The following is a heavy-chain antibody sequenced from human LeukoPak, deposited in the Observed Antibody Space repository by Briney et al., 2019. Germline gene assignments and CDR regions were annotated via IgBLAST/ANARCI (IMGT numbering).Heavy chain of an antibody. D-gene: IGHD2-8*01. V-gene: IGHV1-18*01. CDR1: GYTFTSYG. CDR2: ISAYNGNT. CDR3: ARANSPYYYYMDV. Sequence: ASVKVSCKASGYTFTSYGISWVRQAPGQGLEWMGLISAYNGNTNYAQKLQGRVTMTTDTSTSTAYMELRSLRSDDTAVYYCARANSPYYYYMDVWAKGPRSPSP. J-gene: IGHJ6*03.